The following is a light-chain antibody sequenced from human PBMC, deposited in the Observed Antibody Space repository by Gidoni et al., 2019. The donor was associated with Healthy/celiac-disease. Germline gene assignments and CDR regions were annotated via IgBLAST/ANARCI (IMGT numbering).Light chain of an antibody. V-gene: IGLV2-14*01. CDR2: DVS. CDR3: SSYTSSSTPYV. CDR1: SSDVGGYNY. Sequence: SALTQPASVSGSLGQSITIYCTGTSSDVGGYNYVSWYPQHPGKAPKLMIYDVSNRPSGVSNRFSGSKSGNTASLTISGLQAEDEADYYCSSYTSSSTPYVFGTGTKVTVL. J-gene: IGLJ1*01.